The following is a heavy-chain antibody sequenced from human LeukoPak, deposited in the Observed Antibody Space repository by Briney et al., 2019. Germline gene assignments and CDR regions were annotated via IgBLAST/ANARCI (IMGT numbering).Heavy chain of an antibody. Sequence: SETLSLTCTVSGGSISSYYWSWIRQPAGKGLEWIGRIYTSGSTNYNPSLKSRVTISVDTSKNQFSLKLSSVTAADTAVYYCARDRADYVWGSYRSNNWFDPWGQGTLVTVSS. J-gene: IGHJ5*02. D-gene: IGHD3-16*02. CDR1: GGSISSYY. V-gene: IGHV4-4*07. CDR3: ARDRADYVWGSYRSNNWFDP. CDR2: IYTSGST.